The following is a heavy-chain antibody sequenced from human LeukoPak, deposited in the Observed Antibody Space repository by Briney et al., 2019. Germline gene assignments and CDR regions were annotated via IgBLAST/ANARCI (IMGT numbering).Heavy chain of an antibody. V-gene: IGHV3-7*01. CDR2: MKVDGTDI. CDR1: GFTFTNDF. D-gene: IGHD6-13*01. CDR3: ARWGQQLSTFDY. Sequence: GGSLRLSCTASGFTFTNDFMTWVRQAPGKGLEWVANMKVDGTDIHYLDSVKGRFTISSDNARNSLYLQMNSLRAEDTAVYYCARWGQQLSTFDYWGQGTLVTVSS. J-gene: IGHJ4*02.